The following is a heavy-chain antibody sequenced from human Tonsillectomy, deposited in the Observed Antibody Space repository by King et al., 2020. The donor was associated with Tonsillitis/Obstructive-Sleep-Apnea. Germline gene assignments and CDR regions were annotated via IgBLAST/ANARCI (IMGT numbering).Heavy chain of an antibody. D-gene: IGHD1-26*01. J-gene: IGHJ2*01. CDR3: ARLRWPSLRGWEPSPRFRSGRWYFDL. CDR2: VSYTGTI. V-gene: IGHV4-39*02. Sequence: LQLQESGPGLVKPSETLSLTCAVSGGSMISDTYYWGWIRQPPGKGLVWIGSVSYTGTIYYNVSLKSRVTIPTDTSKNHFSLRLTSVTAADTAVYYCARLRWPSLRGWEPSPRFRSGRWYFDLWGRGTLVSVSS. CDR1: GGSMISDTYY.